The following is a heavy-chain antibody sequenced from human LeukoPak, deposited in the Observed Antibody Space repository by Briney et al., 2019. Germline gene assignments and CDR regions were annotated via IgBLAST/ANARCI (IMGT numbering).Heavy chain of an antibody. J-gene: IGHJ4*02. CDR1: GFTFSSFA. CDR2: ISGSGGST. D-gene: IGHD3-22*01. Sequence: GGSLRLSCAASGFTFSSFAMSWVRQVPGKGLEWVSAISGSGGSTYYADPVKGRFTISRDNSKNTLYLQMNSLRAEDTAVYYCAKDNYYDSSGYYSSFDYWGQGTLVTVSS. CDR3: AKDNYYDSSGYYSSFDY. V-gene: IGHV3-23*01.